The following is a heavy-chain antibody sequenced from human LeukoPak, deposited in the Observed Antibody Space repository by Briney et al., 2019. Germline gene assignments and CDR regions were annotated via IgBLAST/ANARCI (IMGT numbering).Heavy chain of an antibody. Sequence: SETLSLTCAVYGGSFSGYYWSWIRQPPGKGLEWIGEINHSGSNNYNPSLKSRGTISVDPSKNQFYMKLSSVAAADTAVYYCARGPSGYWYCSSTSCYRGAWFDPWGQGTLVTVSS. V-gene: IGHV4-34*01. CDR3: ARGPSGYWYCSSTSCYRGAWFDP. J-gene: IGHJ5*02. D-gene: IGHD2-2*02. CDR2: INHSGSN. CDR1: GGSFSGYY.